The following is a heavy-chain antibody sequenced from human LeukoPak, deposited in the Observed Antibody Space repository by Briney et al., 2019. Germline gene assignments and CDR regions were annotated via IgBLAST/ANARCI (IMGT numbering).Heavy chain of an antibody. Sequence: GRSLRLSCAASGFTFSGYGMHWVRQAPGKGLEWVAVIFYDGSNQYYADSVKGRFTISRDNSKNTLYLQMNRLRAEDTAVYYCAKDRGRPRVATTLYYFDYWGQGTLVTVSS. J-gene: IGHJ4*02. V-gene: IGHV3-33*06. CDR1: GFTFSGYG. CDR3: AKDRGRPRVATTLYYFDY. D-gene: IGHD5-12*01. CDR2: IFYDGSNQ.